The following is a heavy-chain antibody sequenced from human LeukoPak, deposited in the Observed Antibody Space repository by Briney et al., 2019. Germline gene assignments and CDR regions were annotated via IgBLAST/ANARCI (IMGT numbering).Heavy chain of an antibody. Sequence: SETLSLTCTVSGGSISSYYWSWIRQPPGKGLEWIGYIYYSGSTNYNPSLESRVTISVDTSKNQFSLKLSSVTAADTAVYYCATAPWGYSSGWYFFDYWGQGTLVTVSS. J-gene: IGHJ4*02. CDR1: GGSISSYY. V-gene: IGHV4-59*01. CDR2: IYYSGST. CDR3: ATAPWGYSSGWYFFDY. D-gene: IGHD6-19*01.